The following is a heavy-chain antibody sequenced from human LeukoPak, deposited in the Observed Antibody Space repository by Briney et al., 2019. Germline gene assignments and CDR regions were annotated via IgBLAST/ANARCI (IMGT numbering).Heavy chain of an antibody. D-gene: IGHD2-15*01. Sequence: SETLSLTCTVSGGSISSGDYYWSWIRQPPGKGLEWIGYIYYSGSTYYNPSLKSRVTISVDTSKNQFSLKLSSVTAADTAVYYCAREDIRVGNWFDPWGQGTLVTVSS. CDR3: AREDIRVGNWFDP. V-gene: IGHV4-30-4*02. J-gene: IGHJ5*02. CDR1: GGSISSGDYY. CDR2: IYYSGST.